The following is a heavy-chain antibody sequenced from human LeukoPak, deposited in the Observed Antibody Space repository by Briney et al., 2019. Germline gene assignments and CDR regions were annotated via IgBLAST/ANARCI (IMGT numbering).Heavy chain of an antibody. D-gene: IGHD2-2*01. CDR2: IIPIFGTA. CDR1: GGTFSSYA. V-gene: IGHV1-69*05. J-gene: IGHJ4*02. CDR3: AMSGPLLSSTSCCYFDY. Sequence: GSSVKVSCKASGGTFSSYAISWVRQAPGQGLEWMGGIIPIFGTANYAQKFQGRVTITTDESTSTAYMELSSLRSEDTAVYYCAMSGPLLSSTSCCYFDYWGQGTLVTVSS.